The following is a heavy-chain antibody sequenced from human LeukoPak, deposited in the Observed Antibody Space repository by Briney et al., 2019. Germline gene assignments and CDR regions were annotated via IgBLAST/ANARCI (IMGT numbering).Heavy chain of an antibody. J-gene: IGHJ5*02. CDR1: GGSFSGYY. CDR2: INHSGST. V-gene: IGHV4-34*01. CDR3: ARSIGVLTGYYRRGFDP. Sequence: SSETLSLTCAVYGGSFSGYYWSWIRQPPGKGLEWIGEINHSGSTNYNLSLKSRVTISVDTSKNQFSLKLSSVTAADTAVYYCARSIGVLTGYYRRGFDPWGQGTLVTDSS. D-gene: IGHD3-9*01.